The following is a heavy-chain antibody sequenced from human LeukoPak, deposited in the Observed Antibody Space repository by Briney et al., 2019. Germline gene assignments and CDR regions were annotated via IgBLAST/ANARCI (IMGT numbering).Heavy chain of an antibody. CDR2: INSSSSYI. V-gene: IGHV3-21*01. D-gene: IGHD5-24*01. Sequence: PGGSLRLSCAASGFTFSSYSMNWVRQAPGKGLEWIAAINSSSSYIYYPDSVKGRFTISRANSKNTLYLQLNSLRGEDTAVYYCARDSARRDGYNFDYWGQGTLVTVSS. CDR1: GFTFSSYS. CDR3: ARDSARRDGYNFDY. J-gene: IGHJ4*02.